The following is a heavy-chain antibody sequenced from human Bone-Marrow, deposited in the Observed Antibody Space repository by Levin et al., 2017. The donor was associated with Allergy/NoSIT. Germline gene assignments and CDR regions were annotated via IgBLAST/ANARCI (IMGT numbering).Heavy chain of an antibody. CDR1: GYPFTNYY. CDR3: ARDNRIPPAVTVWFDP. J-gene: IGHJ5*02. D-gene: IGHD6-13*01. Sequence: ASVKVSCKASGYPFTNYYMHWLRQAPGQGPQWMGLINPSGGSTTYAQNFQGRVTMTRDTSTGKVYMELISLTYEDTAIYYCARDNRIPPAVTVWFDPWGQGTLVSVSS. V-gene: IGHV1-46*01. CDR2: INPSGGST.